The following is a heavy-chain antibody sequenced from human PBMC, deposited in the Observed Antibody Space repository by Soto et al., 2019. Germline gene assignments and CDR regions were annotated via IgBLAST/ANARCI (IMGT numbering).Heavy chain of an antibody. CDR3: AKFFVETGGSSGWPWSFHF. J-gene: IGHJ4*02. CDR1: VFTFSRYA. D-gene: IGHD6-25*01. Sequence: WSLRLGCPASVFTFSRYAMSLGRQAPGTGLEWVSAISGTGGTTHYADSVKCRFTISRDNSRNTLHLQMNSLRAEDTAIYYCAKFFVETGGSSGWPWSFHFWGQGT. V-gene: IGHV3-23*01. CDR2: ISGTGGTT.